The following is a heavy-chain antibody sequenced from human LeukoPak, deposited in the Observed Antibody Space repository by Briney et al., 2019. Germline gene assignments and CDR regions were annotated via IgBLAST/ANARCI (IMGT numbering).Heavy chain of an antibody. Sequence: PRGSLRLSCAASGFRFSSYWMHWVGQAPGKGLVWVSRIDSYGSGTTYAHSEKRRFTISRDNAKNTLYLQMNSLSAEDTAIYYCVRDGDGDYPVDSWG. CDR2: IDSYGSGT. D-gene: IGHD4-17*01. CDR3: VRDGDGDYPVDS. J-gene: IGHJ5*01. CDR1: GFRFSSYW. V-gene: IGHV3-74*01.